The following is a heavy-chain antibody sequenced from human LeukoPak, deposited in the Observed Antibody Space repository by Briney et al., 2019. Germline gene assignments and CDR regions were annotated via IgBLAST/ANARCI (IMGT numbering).Heavy chain of an antibody. CDR3: TNGGGSASWFDP. Sequence: GASVKVSCKVSGYSHVELSMHWVRQAPGKGLEWMGSLDPEDDEKIYAQKFQGRVNMTEDTSTETAYTELTRLTSEDTAVYYCTNGGGSASWFDPWGQGTLVSVSS. CDR2: LDPEDDEK. D-gene: IGHD2-15*01. J-gene: IGHJ5*02. V-gene: IGHV1-24*01. CDR1: GYSHVELS.